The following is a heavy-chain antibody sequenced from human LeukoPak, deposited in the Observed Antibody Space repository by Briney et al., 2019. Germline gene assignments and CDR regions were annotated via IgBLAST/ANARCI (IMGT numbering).Heavy chain of an antibody. D-gene: IGHD3-22*01. J-gene: IGHJ3*02. Sequence: PSETLSLTCTVSGVSISGHYWSWIRQPPGNGLEWIGFVYYSRRTRYNPSLHSRVTISADTSKNHLSLKLTSVTAADTAVYYCARLLDNDSSGDPDTFDMWGQGIKVTVSS. CDR3: ARLLDNDSSGDPDTFDM. CDR1: GVSISGHY. CDR2: VYYSRRT. V-gene: IGHV4-59*11.